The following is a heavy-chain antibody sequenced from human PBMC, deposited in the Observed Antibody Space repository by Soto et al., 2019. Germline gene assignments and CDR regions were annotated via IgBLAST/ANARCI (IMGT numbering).Heavy chain of an antibody. Sequence: ASVKVSCKASGYTFTGYYMHWVRQAPGQGLEWMGWINPNSGGTNYAQKFQGWVTMTRDTSISTAYMELSRLRSDDTAVYYCARGAQDSSGYSYYYCGMDVGGQGPTVPVSS. CDR2: INPNSGGT. J-gene: IGHJ6*02. CDR1: GYTFTGYY. CDR3: ARGAQDSSGYSYYYCGMDV. D-gene: IGHD3-22*01. V-gene: IGHV1-2*04.